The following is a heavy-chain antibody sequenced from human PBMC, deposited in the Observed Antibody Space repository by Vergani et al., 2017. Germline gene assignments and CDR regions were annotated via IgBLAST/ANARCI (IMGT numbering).Heavy chain of an antibody. CDR2: INHSGST. V-gene: IGHV4-34*01. J-gene: IGHJ6*02. CDR1: GGSFSGYY. CDR3: ARDSVITGTTFDYYYGMDV. Sequence: QVQLQQWGAGLLKPSETLSLTCAVYGGSFSGYYWSWIRQPQGKGVEWMGEINHSGSTNYNPSLKSRVTISVDTSKNQFSLKLSSVTAAATAVYYCARDSVITGTTFDYYYGMDVWGQGTTVTVSS. D-gene: IGHD1-7*01.